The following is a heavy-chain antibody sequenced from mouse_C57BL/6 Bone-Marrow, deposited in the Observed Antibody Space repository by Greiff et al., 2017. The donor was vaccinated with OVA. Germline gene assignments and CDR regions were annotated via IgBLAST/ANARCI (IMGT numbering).Heavy chain of an antibody. CDR3: ITVYSPMVTVDC. CDR2: IDPENGDT. Sequence: VQLQQSGAELVRPGASVKLSCTASGFNITDYYMPWVKQRPEQGLEWIGWIDPENGDTEYASKFQGKATITADTSSNTAYLQLSSLTSEDTAVYYCITVYSPMVTVDCWGQGTTLTVSS. J-gene: IGHJ2*01. V-gene: IGHV14-4*01. CDR1: GFNITDYY. D-gene: IGHD2-2*01.